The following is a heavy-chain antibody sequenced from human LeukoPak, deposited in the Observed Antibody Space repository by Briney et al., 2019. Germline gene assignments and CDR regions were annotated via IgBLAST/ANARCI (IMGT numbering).Heavy chain of an antibody. CDR1: GFTFSSYA. CDR2: IGPTGAGT. J-gene: IGHJ6*02. CDR3: AASSSWYYYYGMDV. Sequence: SGGSLRLSCAASGFTFSSYAMSWVRQAPGKGLEWVSTIGPTGAGTYYVDSVKGRFTISRGNSKNTLYLQMNSLRAEDTAVYYCAASSSWYYYYGMDVWGQGTTVTVSS. D-gene: IGHD6-13*01. V-gene: IGHV3-23*01.